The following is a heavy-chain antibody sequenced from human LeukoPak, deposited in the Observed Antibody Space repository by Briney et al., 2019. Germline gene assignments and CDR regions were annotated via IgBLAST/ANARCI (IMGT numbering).Heavy chain of an antibody. V-gene: IGHV4-34*01. Sequence: PSETLSLTCAVYGGSFSGYYWSWIRRPPGKGLEWIGEINHSGSTNYNPSLKSRVTISVDTSKNQFSLKLSSVTAADTAVYYCARLWESYYYYMDVWGKGTTVTVSS. D-gene: IGHD1-26*01. CDR2: INHSGST. CDR3: ARLWESYYYYMDV. CDR1: GGSFSGYY. J-gene: IGHJ6*03.